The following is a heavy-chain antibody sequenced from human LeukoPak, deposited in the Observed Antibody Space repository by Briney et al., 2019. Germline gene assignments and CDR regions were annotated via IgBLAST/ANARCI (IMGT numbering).Heavy chain of an antibody. J-gene: IGHJ4*02. Sequence: GGSLRLSCAASGFTFSSYAMSWVRQAPGKGLEWVSGISGSGDNTYYADSVKGRFTISRDNSKNTLYVQVNSLGTEDTAAYYCAKGGYYDSSGSFYFDYWGQGTLVTVSS. V-gene: IGHV3-23*01. D-gene: IGHD3-22*01. CDR2: ISGSGDNT. CDR1: GFTFSSYA. CDR3: AKGGYYDSSGSFYFDY.